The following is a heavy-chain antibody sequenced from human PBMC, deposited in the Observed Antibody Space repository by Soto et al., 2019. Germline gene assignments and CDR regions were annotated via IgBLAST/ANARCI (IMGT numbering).Heavy chain of an antibody. CDR1: GFTFSSYW. D-gene: IGHD5-12*01. CDR3: ARDWGSGYDYYYDGMDV. CDR2: IKQDGSEK. V-gene: IGHV3-7*01. Sequence: GGSLRLSCAASGFTFSSYWMSWVRQAPGKGLEWVANIKQDGSEKYYVDSVKGRFTISRDNAKNSLYLQMNSLRAEDTAVYYCARDWGSGYDYYYDGMDVWGQGTTVTVSS. J-gene: IGHJ6*02.